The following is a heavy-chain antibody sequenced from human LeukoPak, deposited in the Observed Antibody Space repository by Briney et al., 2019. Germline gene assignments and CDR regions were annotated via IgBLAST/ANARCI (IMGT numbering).Heavy chain of an antibody. CDR2: INSDGTST. V-gene: IGHV3-74*03. J-gene: IGHJ4*02. CDR1: GFTFSSYW. D-gene: IGHD2-8*01. Sequence: GGSLRLSCAASGFTFSSYWMHWVRQAPGKGLVWVSRINSDGTSTTYADSVKGRFTISRDNAKSTLYLQMNSLRAEDTAVYYCARVDVLSGGWGQGTLVTVSS. CDR3: ARVDVLSGG.